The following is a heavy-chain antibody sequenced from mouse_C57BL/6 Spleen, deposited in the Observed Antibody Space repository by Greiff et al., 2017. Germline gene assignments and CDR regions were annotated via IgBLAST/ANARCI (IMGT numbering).Heavy chain of an antibody. CDR1: GYTFTSYG. J-gene: IGHJ2*01. CDR2: IYPRSGNT. CDR3: ARGGITTVVATNYFDY. V-gene: IGHV1-81*01. D-gene: IGHD1-1*01. Sequence: VQLVESGAELARPGASVKLSCKASGYTFTSYGISWVKQRTGQGLEWIGEIYPRSGNTYYNEKFKGKATLTADKSSSTAYMELRSLTSEDSAVYFCARGGITTVVATNYFDYWGQGTTLTVSS.